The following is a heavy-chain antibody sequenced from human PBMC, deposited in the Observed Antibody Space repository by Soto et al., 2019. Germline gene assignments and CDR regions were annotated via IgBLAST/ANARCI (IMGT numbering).Heavy chain of an antibody. V-gene: IGHV4-39*01. J-gene: IGHJ4*02. CDR2: IYYSGST. CDR1: GGSISSSSYY. D-gene: IGHD5-12*01. Sequence: QLQLQESGPGLVKPSETLSLTCTVSGGSISSSSYYWGWIRQPPGKGLEWIGSIYYSGSTYYNPSLKSRLTLPVATSKNQFSLKLSSVTAADTAVYYCARLWEIVASYYFDYWGQGTLVTVSS. CDR3: ARLWEIVASYYFDY.